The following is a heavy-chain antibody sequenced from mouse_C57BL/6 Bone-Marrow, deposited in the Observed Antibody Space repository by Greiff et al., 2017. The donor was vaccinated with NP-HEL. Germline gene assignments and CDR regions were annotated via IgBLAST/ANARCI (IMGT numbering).Heavy chain of an antibody. CDR3: ARDPITTVVNFDY. J-gene: IGHJ2*01. CDR2: IFPGSGST. Sequence: QVQLKEPGPELVKPGASVKISCKASGYTFTDYYINWVKQRPGQGLEWIGWIFPGSGSTYYNEKFKGKATLTVDKSSSTAYMLLSSLTSEDSAVYFCARDPITTVVNFDYWGQGTTLTVSS. D-gene: IGHD1-1*01. CDR1: GYTFTDYY. V-gene: IGHV1-75*01.